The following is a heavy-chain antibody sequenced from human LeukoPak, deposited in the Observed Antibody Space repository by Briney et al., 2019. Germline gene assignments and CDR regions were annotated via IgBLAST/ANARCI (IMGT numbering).Heavy chain of an antibody. CDR3: TSDYDGS. CDR1: GFTFSNAW. D-gene: IGHD5-12*01. CDR2: IKSKTDCETS. V-gene: IGHV3-15*01. Sequence: PGGSLRLSSAASGFTFSNAWMSWVRQAPGRGLEWVGRIKSKTDCETSGYAAPVKGRFTISRDDSKNTLYLQINRLKTEDTAVYYCTSDYDGSWGQGTLVTVSS. J-gene: IGHJ5*02.